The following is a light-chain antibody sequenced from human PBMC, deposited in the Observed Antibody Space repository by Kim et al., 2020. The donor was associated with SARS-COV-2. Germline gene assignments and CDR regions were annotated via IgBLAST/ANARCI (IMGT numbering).Light chain of an antibody. CDR3: AAWDDSLNAWV. V-gene: IGLV1-44*01. CDR1: ISNIGCKT. J-gene: IGLJ3*02. CDR2: SNN. Sequence: GQRVTLSCSRSISNIGCKTVNWSQQRPGTAPKLLSYSNNQRPSGVPDRFSGSKSGTSASLAISGLQSEDEADYYCAAWDDSLNAWVFGGGTKLTVL.